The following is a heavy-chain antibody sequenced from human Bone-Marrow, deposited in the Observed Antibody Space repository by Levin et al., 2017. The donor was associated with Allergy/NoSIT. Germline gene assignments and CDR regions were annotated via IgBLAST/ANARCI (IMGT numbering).Heavy chain of an antibody. Sequence: ASETLSLTCGLYGGSFTGYYWSWIRQTPGKGLEWIGQINHSADTKYNPSLTSRVTISVDMSKNQFSLPLTSVTAADTAVYYCARVQGGLRWLGYGLDVWGPGTTVTVSS. CDR1: GGSFTGYY. J-gene: IGHJ6*02. D-gene: IGHD4-23*01. CDR2: INHSADT. V-gene: IGHV4-34*01. CDR3: ARVQGGLRWLGYGLDV.